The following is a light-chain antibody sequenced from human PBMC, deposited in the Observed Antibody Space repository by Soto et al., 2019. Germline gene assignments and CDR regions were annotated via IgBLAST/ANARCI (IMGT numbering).Light chain of an antibody. CDR3: SSYSSNNILSYV. CDR1: SNDVGGYKY. J-gene: IGLJ1*01. Sequence: QSVLTQPASVSGAPGQSITISCTGTSNDVGGYKYVSWYQQRPGTAPKLLMFEVNNRPSGVSDRFSGSRSANTASLTISGLQAQDEADYYGSSYSSNNILSYVFGTGTKLTVL. V-gene: IGLV2-14*03. CDR2: EVN.